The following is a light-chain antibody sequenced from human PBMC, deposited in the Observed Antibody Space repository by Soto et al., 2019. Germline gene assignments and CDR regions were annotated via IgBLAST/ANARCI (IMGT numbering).Light chain of an antibody. CDR1: QSVSSN. Sequence: EIVMTQSPATLSVSPGGRATLSCRASQSVSSNLAWYQQKPGQPPRLLIYGASTRATGIPARFSGSGSVTEFTLTISSLQSEDFAIYYCQQYDYWPVTFGQGTKV. J-gene: IGKJ1*01. CDR3: QQYDYWPVT. CDR2: GAS. V-gene: IGKV3-15*01.